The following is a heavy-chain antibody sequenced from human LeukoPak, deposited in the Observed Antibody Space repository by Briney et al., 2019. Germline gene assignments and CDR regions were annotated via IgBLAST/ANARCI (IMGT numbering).Heavy chain of an antibody. Sequence: GGSLRLSCAASGFTVSSNYISWVRQAPGKGVEWVSVVYSGGSTYYADSVQGRFTISRDNSKNTLYLQVNSLRAEDTAVYYCARARYFVWLLSSCAFDIWGQGTMVTVSS. J-gene: IGHJ3*02. CDR2: VYSGGST. CDR3: ARARYFVWLLSSCAFDI. V-gene: IGHV3-66*02. CDR1: GFTVSSNY. D-gene: IGHD3-9*01.